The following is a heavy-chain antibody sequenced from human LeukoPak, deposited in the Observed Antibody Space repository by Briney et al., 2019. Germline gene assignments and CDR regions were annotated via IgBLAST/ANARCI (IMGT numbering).Heavy chain of an antibody. CDR1: GYTFTGYY. V-gene: IGHV1-2*02. Sequence: GASVKVSCKASGYTFTGYYMHWVRQAPGQGLEWMGWINPNSGGTNYAQKFQGRVTMTRDTSISTACMELSRLRSDDTAVYYCASTGWLRKNWFDPWGQGTLVTVSS. D-gene: IGHD5-12*01. J-gene: IGHJ5*02. CDR3: ASTGWLRKNWFDP. CDR2: INPNSGGT.